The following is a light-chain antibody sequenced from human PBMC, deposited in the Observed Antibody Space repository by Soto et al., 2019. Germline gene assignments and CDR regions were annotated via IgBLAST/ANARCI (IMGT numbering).Light chain of an antibody. Sequence: QSVLTQPPSVSGAPGQRVPISCTGSSSNIGAGYDVQWYQQLPGTAPKLLIYANDNRPSGVPDRFSGSKSGTSASLAITGLQAEDEADYYCQSYDSSLGGHVFGTGTKVTVL. V-gene: IGLV1-40*01. CDR1: SSNIGAGYD. CDR2: AND. CDR3: QSYDSSLGGHV. J-gene: IGLJ1*01.